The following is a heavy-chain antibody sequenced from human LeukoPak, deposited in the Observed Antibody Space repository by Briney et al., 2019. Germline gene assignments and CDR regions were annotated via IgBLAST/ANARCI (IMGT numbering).Heavy chain of an antibody. D-gene: IGHD3-16*02. CDR3: ARGDSYVWGSYRYGATYYFDY. V-gene: IGHV1-18*01. CDR2: ISASSGNT. J-gene: IGHJ4*02. CDR1: GYTFTSYG. Sequence: ASVKVSCKASGYTFTSYGLTWVRQAPGQGLEWMGWISASSGNTNYAQKLQGRVTMTTDTSTSTAYMELKSLRAEDTAVYYCARGDSYVWGSYRYGATYYFDYWGQGTLVTVSS.